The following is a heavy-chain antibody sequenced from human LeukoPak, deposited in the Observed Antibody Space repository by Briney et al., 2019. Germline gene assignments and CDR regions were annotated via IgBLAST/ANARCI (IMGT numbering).Heavy chain of an antibody. CDR3: ARHYYYDSSGSYAFDI. V-gene: IGHV5-51*01. CDR1: GYSFTSYW. J-gene: IGHJ3*02. Sequence: GESLKISCKGSGYSFTSYWIGWVRQMPGKGLEWMGIIYPGDSDTRYSPSFQGQVPISADKSISTAYLQWSSLKASDTAMYYCARHYYYDSSGSYAFDIWGQGTMVTVSS. D-gene: IGHD3-22*01. CDR2: IYPGDSDT.